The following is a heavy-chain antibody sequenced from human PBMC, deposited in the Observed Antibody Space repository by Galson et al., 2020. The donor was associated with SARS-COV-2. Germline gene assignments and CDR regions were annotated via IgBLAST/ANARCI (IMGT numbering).Heavy chain of an antibody. CDR2: IIPIFGTS. V-gene: IGHV1-69*06. J-gene: IGHJ3*02. CDR3: ASGMGGYSYGTDSCFDI. CDR1: GGTFSTYA. D-gene: IGHD5-18*01. Sequence: ASVTVSCQASGGTFSTYAISWVRQAPGQGLEWMGKIIPIFGTSKYAQKFQGRVTITADRSTSTAYMELSSLRPEDTAVYYCASGMGGYSYGTDSCFDIWGQGTMVTVSS.